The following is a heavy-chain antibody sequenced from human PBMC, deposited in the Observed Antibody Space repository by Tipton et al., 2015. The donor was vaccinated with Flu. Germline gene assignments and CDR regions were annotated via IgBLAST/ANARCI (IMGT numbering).Heavy chain of an antibody. J-gene: IGHJ4*02. V-gene: IGHV4-38-2*02. CDR1: GSSRGSTYY. CDR3: ARLVYRGYYSVGYHFDA. CDR2: IYHDGTT. Sequence: GSLRLSCTVSGSSRGSTYYWGWIRQPPGKGLEWIGSIYHDGTTYYSPSLKRRVTISIDTSENQFSLKLTSVTAADTALYYCARLVYRGYYSVGYHFDAWGQGTLVTVSS. D-gene: IGHD3-22*01.